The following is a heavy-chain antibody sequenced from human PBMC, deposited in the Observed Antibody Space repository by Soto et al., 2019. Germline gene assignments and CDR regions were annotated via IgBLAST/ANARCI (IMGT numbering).Heavy chain of an antibody. CDR2: ISTYNGHT. Sequence: QVQLVQSGAEVKKPGASVKVSCKASGYKFISYGINWVRQAPGQGLEWMAWISTYNGHTNNAQKLQGRLIVTTDTSTSTVYMDLRSLTSDDTAVYYCARYHITMTDASDIWGQGTMVTVSS. D-gene: IGHD3-22*01. V-gene: IGHV1-18*01. J-gene: IGHJ3*02. CDR3: ARYHITMTDASDI. CDR1: GYKFISYG.